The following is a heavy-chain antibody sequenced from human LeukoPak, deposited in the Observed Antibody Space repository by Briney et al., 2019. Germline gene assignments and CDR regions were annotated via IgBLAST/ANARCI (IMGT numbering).Heavy chain of an antibody. D-gene: IGHD6-13*01. CDR2: IIPIFGTA. J-gene: IGHJ4*02. CDR1: GGTFSSYA. Sequence: SMKVSCKASGGTFSSYAITWVRQAPGQGLEWMGRIIPIFGTANYAQKFQGRVTVTTDESTSTAYLELSTLRSDDTAVYYCARERPPGDSSNWFLEGYFDIWGQGTLVTVSS. CDR3: ARERPPGDSSNWFLEGYFDI. V-gene: IGHV1-69*05.